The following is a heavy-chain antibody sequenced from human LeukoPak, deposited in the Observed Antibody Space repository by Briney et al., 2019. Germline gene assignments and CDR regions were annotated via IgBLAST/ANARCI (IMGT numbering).Heavy chain of an antibody. CDR2: IYHSGST. J-gene: IGHJ4*02. Sequence: SETLSLTCAVSGYSISSGYYWGLIRQPPVKGLEWIGSIYHSGSTYYNPSLKSRVTISVDTSKNQFSLKLSSVTAADTAVYYCARTSGGNSDYWGQGTLVTVSS. V-gene: IGHV4-38-2*01. CDR1: GYSISSGYY. D-gene: IGHD4-23*01. CDR3: ARTSGGNSDY.